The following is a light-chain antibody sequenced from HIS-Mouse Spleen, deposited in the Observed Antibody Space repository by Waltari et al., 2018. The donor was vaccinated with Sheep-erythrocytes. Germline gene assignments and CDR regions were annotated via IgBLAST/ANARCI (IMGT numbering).Light chain of an antibody. J-gene: IGLJ2*01. CDR2: EGS. CDR3: CSYACSSTLV. V-gene: IGLV2-23*01. Sequence: QSALTQPASVSGSPGQSSTISCTGTSSDVGSYNLFSWYQQHPGKAAKLMIYEGSKRPSGVSNRFSGSNSGNTASLTISGLQAEDGADYYCCSYACSSTLVFGGGTKLTVL. CDR1: SSDVGSYNL.